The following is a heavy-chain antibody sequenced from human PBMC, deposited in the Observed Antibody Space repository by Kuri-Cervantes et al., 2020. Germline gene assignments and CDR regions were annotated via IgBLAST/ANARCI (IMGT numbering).Heavy chain of an antibody. D-gene: IGHD6-19*01. CDR1: GFTFDDYA. Sequence: GGSLRLSCAASGFTFDDYAMHWVRQAPGKGLEWVSGISWNSGSIGYADSVKGRFTISRDNAKNSLYLQMNSLRAEDTAVYYCASTYGSGWYSGYWGQGTLVTVSS. J-gene: IGHJ4*02. V-gene: IGHV3-9*01. CDR2: ISWNSGSI. CDR3: ASTYGSGWYSGY.